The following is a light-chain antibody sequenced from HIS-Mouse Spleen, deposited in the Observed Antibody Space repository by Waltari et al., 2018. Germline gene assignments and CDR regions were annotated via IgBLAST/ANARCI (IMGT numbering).Light chain of an antibody. CDR2: EVS. J-gene: IGLJ1*01. CDR1: SNDAGSYNR. CDR3: SSYTSSSTV. V-gene: IGLV2-18*02. Sequence: QSALTQPPSVSGSPGQSVTISCTGTSNDAGSYNRVSWYQQPPGTAPKLMIYEVSNRPSGVPDRFSGSKSGNTASLTISGLQAEDEADYYCSSYTSSSTVFGTGTKVTVL.